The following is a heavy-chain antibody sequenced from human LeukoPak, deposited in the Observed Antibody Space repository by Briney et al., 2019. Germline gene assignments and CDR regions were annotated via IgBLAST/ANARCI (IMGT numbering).Heavy chain of an antibody. CDR2: ISSGSSYI. D-gene: IGHD4-17*01. CDR3: AKADYGDYVDD. Sequence: PGGSLRLSCAAPGFTFSSYSMNWVRQAPGKGLEWVSSISSGSSYIYYADSLKGRFTISRDNAKNSLYLQMNSLRAEDTAVYYCAKADYGDYVDDWGQGTLVTVSS. V-gene: IGHV3-21*04. CDR1: GFTFSSYS. J-gene: IGHJ4*02.